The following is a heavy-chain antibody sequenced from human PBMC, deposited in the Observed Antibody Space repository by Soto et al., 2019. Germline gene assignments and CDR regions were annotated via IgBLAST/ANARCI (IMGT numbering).Heavy chain of an antibody. CDR1: GFTFSSYG. CDR3: AKDRLRGGFLTTATTNGMDV. J-gene: IGHJ6*02. Sequence: SLRLSCAASGFTFSSYGMHWARQAPGKGLEWMSLISYDGSNKYYVDSVKGRFTISRDNSKNTLFLQMNSLRAGDTAVYYCAKDRLRGGFLTTATTNGMDVWGQGTTVTVSS. CDR2: ISYDGSNK. V-gene: IGHV3-30*18. D-gene: IGHD1-26*01.